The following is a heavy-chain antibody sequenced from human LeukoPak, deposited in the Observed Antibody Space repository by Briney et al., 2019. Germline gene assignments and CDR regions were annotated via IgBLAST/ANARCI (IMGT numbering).Heavy chain of an antibody. CDR3: ARDPVGDYDYVWGSYRFDY. Sequence: SVKVSCKASGGTFSSYAISWVRQAPGQGLEWMGRIIPIFGTANYAQKFQGRVTITTDESTSTVYMELSSLRSEDTAVYYCARDPVGDYDYVWGSYRFDYWGQGTLVTVSS. J-gene: IGHJ4*02. CDR1: GGTFSSYA. V-gene: IGHV1-69*05. CDR2: IIPIFGTA. D-gene: IGHD3-16*02.